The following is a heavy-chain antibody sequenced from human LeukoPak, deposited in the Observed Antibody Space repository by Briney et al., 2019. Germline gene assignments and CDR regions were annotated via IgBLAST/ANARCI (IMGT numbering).Heavy chain of an antibody. CDR3: TRLGGSYYPAVVDY. J-gene: IGHJ4*02. CDR1: GFTFSGSA. CDR2: IRSKANSYAT. V-gene: IGHV3-73*01. Sequence: GGSLRLSCAASGFTFSGSAMHWVRQASGKGLEWVGRIRSKANSYATAYAASVKGRFTISRDDSKSTAYLQMNSLKTEDTAVYYCTRLGGSYYPAVVDYWGQGTLVTVSS. D-gene: IGHD1-26*01.